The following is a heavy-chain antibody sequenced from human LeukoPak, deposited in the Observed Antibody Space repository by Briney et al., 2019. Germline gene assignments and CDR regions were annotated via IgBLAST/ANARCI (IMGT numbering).Heavy chain of an antibody. J-gene: IGHJ4*02. CDR2: ISSSSSTI. Sequence: PGGSLRLSCAASGFTFSSYSMNWVRQAPGKGLEWVSYISSSSSTIYYADSVKGRFTISRDNAKNSLYLQMNSLRAEDTAVSYCATELLWFGELFRDFDYWGQGTLVTVSS. CDR3: ATELLWFGELFRDFDY. V-gene: IGHV3-48*01. CDR1: GFTFSSYS. D-gene: IGHD3-10*01.